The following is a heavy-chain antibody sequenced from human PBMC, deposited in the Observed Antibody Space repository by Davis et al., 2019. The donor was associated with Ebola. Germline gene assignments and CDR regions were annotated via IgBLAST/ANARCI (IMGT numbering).Heavy chain of an antibody. Sequence: HTGGSLRLSCAASGFTFSSYWMHWVRQAPGKGLVWVSRINSDGSSTSYADSVKGRFTISRDNAKNTLYLQMNSLRAEDTAVYYCAKTDCSGGSCYLFDYWGQGTLVTVSS. V-gene: IGHV3-74*01. CDR1: GFTFSSYW. CDR3: AKTDCSGGSCYLFDY. D-gene: IGHD2-15*01. CDR2: INSDGSST. J-gene: IGHJ4*02.